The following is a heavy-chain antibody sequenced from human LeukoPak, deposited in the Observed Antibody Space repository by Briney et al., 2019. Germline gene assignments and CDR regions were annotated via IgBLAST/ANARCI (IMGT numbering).Heavy chain of an antibody. CDR2: VSYDGRNE. D-gene: IGHD4-17*01. V-gene: IGHV3-30*03. Sequence: GGSLRLSCAASGFTFWSYGMHWVRQAPGKGLEWVAVVSYDGRNEYYADSVKGRLTISRDNSKNTLYLQMNSLRAEDTAVYYCARARYGDRYFDYWGQGTLVTVSS. J-gene: IGHJ4*02. CDR3: ARARYGDRYFDY. CDR1: GFTFWSYG.